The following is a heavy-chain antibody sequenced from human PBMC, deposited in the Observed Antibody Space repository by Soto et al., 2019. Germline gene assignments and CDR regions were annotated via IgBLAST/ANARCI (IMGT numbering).Heavy chain of an antibody. CDR1: NGSISSRSSY. CDR3: GGQDYGAKGYYLEN. Sequence: QLQLQESGSGLVKPSETLSLTCTVSNGSISSRSSYWGWIRQTPGKGLEWIGSIYYIGNTYNNPSLKSRVTISIDTSKTQSSLKLNSVTAADAAVYFCGGQDYGAKGYYLENWGQGTLVTVSS. CDR2: IYYIGNT. J-gene: IGHJ4*02. V-gene: IGHV4-39*01. D-gene: IGHD4-17*01.